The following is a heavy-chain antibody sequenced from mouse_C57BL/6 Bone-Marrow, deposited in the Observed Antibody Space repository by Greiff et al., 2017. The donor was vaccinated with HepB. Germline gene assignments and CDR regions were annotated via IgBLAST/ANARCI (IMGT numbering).Heavy chain of an antibody. Sequence: QVQLKESGAELARPGASVKLSCKASGYTFTSYGISWVKQRTGQGLEWIGEIYPRSGNTYYNEKFKGKATLTADKSSSTAYMDLRSLTSEDAAVYFCARLLPSNYDYYAMDYWGQGTSVTVSS. CDR1: GYTFTSYG. J-gene: IGHJ4*01. CDR3: ARLLPSNYDYYAMDY. V-gene: IGHV1-81*01. CDR2: IYPRSGNT. D-gene: IGHD1-1*02.